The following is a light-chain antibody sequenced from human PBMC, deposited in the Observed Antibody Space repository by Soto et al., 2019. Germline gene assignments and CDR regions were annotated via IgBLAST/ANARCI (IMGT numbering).Light chain of an antibody. CDR2: GAS. V-gene: IGKV3-20*01. J-gene: IGKJ4*01. CDR3: QQYGTSPLT. CDR1: QSVSSSY. Sequence: RSCRAXQSVSSSYLAWYQQKPGQAPRLLIYGASSRTTGIPDRFSGSGSGTDFTLTITRLEPEDFAVYFCQQYGTSPLTFGGGTKVDIK.